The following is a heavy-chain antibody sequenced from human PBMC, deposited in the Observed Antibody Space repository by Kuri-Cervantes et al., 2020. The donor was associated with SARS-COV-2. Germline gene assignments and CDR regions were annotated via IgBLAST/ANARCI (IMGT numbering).Heavy chain of an antibody. CDR3: ARSSSGSYSDFEH. CDR1: GFTFSSYA. CDR2: IKQDGSEK. D-gene: IGHD1-26*01. J-gene: IGHJ4*02. Sequence: GESLKISCAASGFTFSSYAMHWVRQAPGKGLEWVANIKQDGSEKYYVDSVKGRFTISRDNSKNTLYLQMNSLRAEDTAVYYCARSSSGSYSDFEHWGQGTLVTVSS. V-gene: IGHV3-7*03.